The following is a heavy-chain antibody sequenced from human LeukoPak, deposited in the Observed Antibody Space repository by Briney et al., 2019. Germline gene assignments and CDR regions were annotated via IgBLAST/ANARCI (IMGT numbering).Heavy chain of an antibody. CDR3: ARERYCSGGSCYGNWFDP. CDR2: IYYSGST. CDR1: GGSISSGGYY. J-gene: IGHJ5*02. Sequence: SETLSLTCTVSGGSISSGGYYWSWIRQHPGKGLEWIGYIYYSGSTYYNPSLKSQVTISVDTSKNQFSLKLSSVTAADTAVYYCARERYCSGGSCYGNWFDPWGQGTLVTVSS. D-gene: IGHD2-15*01. V-gene: IGHV4-31*01.